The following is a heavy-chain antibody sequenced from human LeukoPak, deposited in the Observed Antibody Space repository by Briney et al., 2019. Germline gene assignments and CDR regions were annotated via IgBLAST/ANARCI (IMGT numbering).Heavy chain of an antibody. CDR3: ACGYSSSWYPPFFDY. CDR1: GGSISSYY. Sequence: SETLSLTCTVSGGSISSYYWSWIRQPPGKGLERIGYIYYSGSTNYNPSLKSRVTISVDTSKNQFSLKLSSVTAADTAVYYCACGYSSSWYPPFFDYWGQGTLVTVSS. CDR2: IYYSGST. J-gene: IGHJ4*02. D-gene: IGHD6-13*01. V-gene: IGHV4-59*01.